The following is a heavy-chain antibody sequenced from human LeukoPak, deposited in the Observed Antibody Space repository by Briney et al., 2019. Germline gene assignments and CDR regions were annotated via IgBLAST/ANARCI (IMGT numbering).Heavy chain of an antibody. J-gene: IGHJ6*03. V-gene: IGHV4-61*02. D-gene: IGHD1-1*01. CDR1: GGSISSGSYY. CDR2: IYTSGST. Sequence: PSQTLSLTCTVSGGSISSGSYYWSWIRPPAGKGLEWIGRIYTSGSTNYNPSLKSRVTISVDTSKNQFSLKLSSVTAADTAVYYCARHGTLYYYYYMDVWGKGTTVTISS. CDR3: ARHGTLYYYYYMDV.